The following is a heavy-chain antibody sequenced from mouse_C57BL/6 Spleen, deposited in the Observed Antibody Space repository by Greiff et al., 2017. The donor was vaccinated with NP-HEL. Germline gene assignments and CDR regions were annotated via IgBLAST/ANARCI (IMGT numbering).Heavy chain of an antibody. CDR3: ARQYYGSSYDAMDY. V-gene: IGHV5-6*01. J-gene: IGHJ4*01. D-gene: IGHD1-1*01. CDR2: ISSGGSYT. CDR1: GFTFSSYG. Sequence: EVKLVESGGDLVKPGGSLKLSCAASGFTFSSYGMSWVRQTPDKRLEWVATISSGGSYTYYPDSVKGRFTISRDNAKNTLYLQMSSLKSEDTAMYYCARQYYGSSYDAMDYWGQGTSVTVSS.